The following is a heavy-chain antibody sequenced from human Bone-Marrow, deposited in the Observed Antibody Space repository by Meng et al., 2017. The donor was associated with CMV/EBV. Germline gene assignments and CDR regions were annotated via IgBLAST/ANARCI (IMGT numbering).Heavy chain of an antibody. CDR1: GFRFSSYV. CDR2: AYSDDSSP. D-gene: IGHD6-13*01. V-gene: IGHV3-23*03. CDR3: AREESSSWFYYYYGMDV. J-gene: IGHJ6*02. Sequence: GESLKISCAASGFRFSSYVMSWVRQAPGKGLEWVSIAYSDDSSPLYADSVRGRFTISRDNSRNTLYLQINSLRAEDTAVYYCAREESSSWFYYYYGMDVWGQGTTVTVSS.